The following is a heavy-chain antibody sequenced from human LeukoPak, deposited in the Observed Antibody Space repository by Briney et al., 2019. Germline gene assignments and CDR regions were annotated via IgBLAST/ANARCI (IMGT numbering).Heavy chain of an antibody. CDR1: GGSISSYY. CDR3: ARSSPYFDY. J-gene: IGHJ4*02. CDR2: IYTSGST. V-gene: IGHV4-4*09. Sequence: SETLSLTCTVSGGSISSYYWSWIRQPPGKGLEWIWYIYTSGSTNYNPSLKSRVTISVDTSKNQFSLKLSSVTAADTAVYHCARSSPYFDYWGQGTLVTVSS.